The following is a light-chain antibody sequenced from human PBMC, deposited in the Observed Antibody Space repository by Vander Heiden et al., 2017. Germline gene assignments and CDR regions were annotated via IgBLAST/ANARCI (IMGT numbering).Light chain of an antibody. CDR3: AVWDDSLNAGV. CDR2: NNN. J-gene: IGLJ1*01. V-gene: IGLV1-44*01. Sequence: QSVVTQPPSASGTPGQRVTISCSGSSPNIGSNTVTWYQQRPGTAPSLLIHNNNQRPSGVPDRFSGSKSGTSASLAISGLQSEDEADYYCAVWDDSLNAGVFGTGTKVTAL. CDR1: SPNIGSNT.